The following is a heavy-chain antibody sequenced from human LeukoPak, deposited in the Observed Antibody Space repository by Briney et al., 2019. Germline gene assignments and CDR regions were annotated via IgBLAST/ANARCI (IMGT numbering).Heavy chain of an antibody. Sequence: PSETLSLTCAVYGGSFSGYYWGWIRQPPGKGLEWIGSIYYSGSTYYNPSPKSRVTISVDTSKNQFSLKLSSVTAADTAVYYCARDRVGYSSSSLLDYWGQGTLVTVSS. CDR1: GGSFSGYY. CDR2: IYYSGST. CDR3: ARDRVGYSSSSLLDY. J-gene: IGHJ4*02. D-gene: IGHD6-13*01. V-gene: IGHV4-34*01.